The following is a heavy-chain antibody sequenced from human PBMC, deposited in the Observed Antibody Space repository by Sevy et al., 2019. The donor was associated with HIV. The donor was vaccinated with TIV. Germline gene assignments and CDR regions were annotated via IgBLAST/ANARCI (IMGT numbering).Heavy chain of an antibody. Sequence: GGSLRLSCAASGFTFDDYAMHWVRQAPGKGLEWVSGISWHSANIGYADSVKGRFTLSRDNAKNSLYLQMNSLRAEDTALYYCAKAENRPYSSGWYDYWGQGTLVTVSS. J-gene: IGHJ4*02. CDR2: ISWHSANI. CDR3: AKAENRPYSSGWYDY. CDR1: GFTFDDYA. D-gene: IGHD6-19*01. V-gene: IGHV3-9*01.